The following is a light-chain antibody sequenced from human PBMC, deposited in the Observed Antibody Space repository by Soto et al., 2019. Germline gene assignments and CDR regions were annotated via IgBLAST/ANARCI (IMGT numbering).Light chain of an antibody. CDR3: GTWDSGLISGV. CDR1: SSNIANNY. V-gene: IGLV1-51*01. Sequence: QSVLTQPPSVSAAPGQKVTISCSGSSSNIANNYVSWYQQLPGTAPKLLIYDNDKRPSGIPDRFSGYKSGTSASLGITGLQPGDEADYYCGTWDSGLISGVFGGGTQLTVL. J-gene: IGLJ7*01. CDR2: DND.